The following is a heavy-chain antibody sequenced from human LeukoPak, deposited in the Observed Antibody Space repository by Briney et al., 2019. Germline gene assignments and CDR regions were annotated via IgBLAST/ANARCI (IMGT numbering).Heavy chain of an antibody. Sequence: ASVKVSCKASGYTFTSYGISWVRQAPGQGLEWMGWISAYNGNTNYAQKLQGRVTMTTDTSTSTAYMELRSLRSDDTAVYYCARGRLTGTTVRWFDPWGQGTLVTVSS. J-gene: IGHJ5*02. CDR1: GYTFTSYG. CDR3: ARGRLTGTTVRWFDP. CDR2: ISAYNGNT. D-gene: IGHD1-20*01. V-gene: IGHV1-18*01.